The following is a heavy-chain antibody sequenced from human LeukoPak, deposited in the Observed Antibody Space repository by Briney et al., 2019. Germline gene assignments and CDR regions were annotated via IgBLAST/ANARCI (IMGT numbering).Heavy chain of an antibody. CDR3: VKGIAAADDY. D-gene: IGHD6-13*01. J-gene: IGHJ4*02. CDR2: ISSNGDST. CDR1: GFTFSRYA. V-gene: IGHV3-64D*06. Sequence: GGSLRLSCSASGFTFSRYAMHWVRQAPGKGLDYVSAISSNGDSTNYADSVKGRFTISRDNSKNTLYLQMSSLRAEDTAVYYCVKGIAAADDYWGQGTLVTVS.